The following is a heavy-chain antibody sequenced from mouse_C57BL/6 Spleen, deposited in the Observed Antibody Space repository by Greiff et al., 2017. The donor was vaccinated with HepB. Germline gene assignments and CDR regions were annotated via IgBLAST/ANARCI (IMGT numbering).Heavy chain of an antibody. V-gene: IGHV1-66*01. CDR2: IYPGSGNT. CDR3: ARDYDYDPYYAMDY. J-gene: IGHJ4*01. D-gene: IGHD2-4*01. CDR1: GYSFTSYY. Sequence: VQLQQSGPELVKPGASVKISCKASGYSFTSYYIHWVKQRPGQGLEWIGWIYPGSGNTKYNEKFKGKATLTADTSSSTAYMQLSSLTSEDSAVYYCARDYDYDPYYAMDYWGQGTSVTVSS.